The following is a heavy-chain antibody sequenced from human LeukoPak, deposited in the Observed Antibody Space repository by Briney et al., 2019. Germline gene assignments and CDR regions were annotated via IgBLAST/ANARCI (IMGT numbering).Heavy chain of an antibody. Sequence: GGSLRLSCAASGFTFSGSAMHRVRQASGKGLEWVGRIRGKANSYATAYAASVKGRFTISRDDSKNTAYLQMNSLKTEDTAVYYCTSSPDGKDDYWGQGTLVTVSS. V-gene: IGHV3-73*01. CDR2: IRGKANSYAT. J-gene: IGHJ4*02. CDR3: TSSPDGKDDY. CDR1: GFTFSGSA.